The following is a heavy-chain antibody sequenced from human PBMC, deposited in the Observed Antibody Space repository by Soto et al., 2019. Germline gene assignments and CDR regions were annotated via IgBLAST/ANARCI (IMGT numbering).Heavy chain of an antibody. D-gene: IGHD6-13*01. J-gene: IGHJ4*02. CDR1: GYTFTNYA. Sequence: QVQLVRSGAEVKKPGASVKVSCKASGYTFTNYAFSWVRQAPGQGLEWMGWISAYNGNTNYPQKLQGRVTMTTDTSTSTAYMELRSLRSDDTAVCYCARDLAAAGPFDCWGQGTLVTVSS. V-gene: IGHV1-18*01. CDR2: ISAYNGNT. CDR3: ARDLAAAGPFDC.